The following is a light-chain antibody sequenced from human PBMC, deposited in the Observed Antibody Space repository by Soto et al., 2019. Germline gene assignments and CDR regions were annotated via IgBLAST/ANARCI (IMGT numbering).Light chain of an antibody. CDR3: QQYNTWPRT. J-gene: IGKJ1*01. CDR2: GAS. CDR1: QGIKDY. V-gene: IGKV3-15*01. Sequence: EIVMTQSPATLSVSPGERATLSCRASQGIKDYLAWFQQKPGQAPRLLIYGASTRATAIPARFSGSGSGTEFTLSISSLRSEDFAVYYCQQYNTWPRTFGQGTKV.